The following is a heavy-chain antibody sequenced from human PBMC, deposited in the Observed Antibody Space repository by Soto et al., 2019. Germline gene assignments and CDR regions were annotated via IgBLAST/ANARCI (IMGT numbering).Heavy chain of an antibody. J-gene: IGHJ4*02. CDR2: ITVNSGNT. Sequence: ASVKVSCKASGYSFISYGIGWVRQAPGQGLEWMGWITVNSGNTNYPQKFQGRVTMTTDTSTSTAYMELRSLTSDDTAVYYCGRGLGGGWYYFDYWGPGTLVTVSS. D-gene: IGHD6-19*01. V-gene: IGHV1-18*04. CDR1: GYSFISYG. CDR3: GRGLGGGWYYFDY.